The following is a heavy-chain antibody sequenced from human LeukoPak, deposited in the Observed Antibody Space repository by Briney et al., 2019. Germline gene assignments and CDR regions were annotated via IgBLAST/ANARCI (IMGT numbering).Heavy chain of an antibody. D-gene: IGHD3-22*01. CDR1: GVSFSGHY. V-gene: IGHV4-34*01. Sequence: SETLSLTCAVYGVSFSGHYWSWIRQPPGKGLEWIGEINHSGSTNYNPSLKSRVTISIDTSKKQFSLKLSSVTAADTAVYYCARHGLYDRSRYYTFDYWGQGTLVTVSS. CDR3: ARHGLYDRSRYYTFDY. J-gene: IGHJ4*02. CDR2: INHSGST.